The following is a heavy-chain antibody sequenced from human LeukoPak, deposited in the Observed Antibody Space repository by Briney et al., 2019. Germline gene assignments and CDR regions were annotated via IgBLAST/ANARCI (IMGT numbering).Heavy chain of an antibody. D-gene: IGHD3-22*01. J-gene: IGHJ4*02. Sequence: GGSLRLSCAASGFTFDDYAVHWVRQAPGKGLEWVSGISWNSGSIGYADSVKGRFTISRDNAKNSLYLQMNSLRAEDMALYYCAKDIAMIPRAPFDYWGQGTLVTVSS. CDR3: AKDIAMIPRAPFDY. V-gene: IGHV3-9*03. CDR2: ISWNSGSI. CDR1: GFTFDDYA.